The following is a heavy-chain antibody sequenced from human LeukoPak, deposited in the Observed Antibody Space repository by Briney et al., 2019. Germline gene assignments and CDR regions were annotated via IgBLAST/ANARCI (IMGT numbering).Heavy chain of an antibody. J-gene: IGHJ3*02. CDR3: ARVDWNYDRTEGLDI. CDR1: GFTFSSYW. V-gene: IGHV3-7*01. CDR2: IKQDGSEK. D-gene: IGHD1-7*01. Sequence: GGSLGLSCAASGFTFSSYWMSWVRQAPGKGLEWVANIKQDGSEKYYVDSVKGRFTISRDNAKNSLYLQMNSLRAEDTAVYYCARVDWNYDRTEGLDIWGQGTMVTVSS.